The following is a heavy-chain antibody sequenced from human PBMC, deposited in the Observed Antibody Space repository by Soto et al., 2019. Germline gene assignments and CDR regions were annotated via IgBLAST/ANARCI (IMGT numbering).Heavy chain of an antibody. Sequence: EVQLLESGGGLVQPGGSLRLSCAASGFTFSNYAMTWVRQAPVKGLEWVSAINGDGGGNGGSTYYADSVKGRFTISRDNSRNTLYLHMNNLRVEDTAVYYCAKRPLTWYLGLDYWGQGALVTVSS. CDR2: INGDGGGNGGST. J-gene: IGHJ4*02. CDR3: AKRPLTWYLGLDY. D-gene: IGHD3-9*01. V-gene: IGHV3-23*01. CDR1: GFTFSNYA.